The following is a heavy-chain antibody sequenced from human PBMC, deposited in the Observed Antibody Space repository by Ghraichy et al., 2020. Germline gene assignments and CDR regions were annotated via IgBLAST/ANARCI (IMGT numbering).Heavy chain of an antibody. CDR2: INHSGST. D-gene: IGHD5-18*01. J-gene: IGHJ1*01. CDR1: GGSFSGYY. Sequence: SETLSLTCAVYGGSFSGYYWSWIRQPPGKGLEWIGEINHSGSTNYNPSLKSRVTISVDTSKNQFSLKLSSVTAADTAVYYCARGGYSYGSRYFQHWGQGTLVTVSS. V-gene: IGHV4-34*01. CDR3: ARGGYSYGSRYFQH.